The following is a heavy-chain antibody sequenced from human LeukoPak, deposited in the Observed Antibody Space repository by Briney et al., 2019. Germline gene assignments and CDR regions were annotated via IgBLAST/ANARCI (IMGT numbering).Heavy chain of an antibody. CDR2: INPNSGGT. CDR1: GYTFTGYY. CDR3: ARDYYASSGYYPNNWFDP. V-gene: IGHV1-2*02. Sequence: ASVKVSCKASGYTFTGYYMHWVRQASGQGLEWMGWINPNSGGTNYAQKFQGRVTMTRDTSISTAYMELSRLRSDDTAVYYCARDYYASSGYYPNNWFDPWGQGTLVTVSS. D-gene: IGHD3-22*01. J-gene: IGHJ5*02.